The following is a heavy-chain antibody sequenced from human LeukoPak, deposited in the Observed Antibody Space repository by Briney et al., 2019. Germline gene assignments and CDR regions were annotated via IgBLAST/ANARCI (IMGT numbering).Heavy chain of an antibody. CDR3: ASYDYGDNRYAFDI. CDR1: GGSFSGYY. Sequence: PSETLSLTCAVYGGSFSGYYWSWIRQPPGKGLEWIGEINHSGGTNYNPSLKSRVTISVDTSKNQFSLKLSSVTAADTAVYYCASYDYGDNRYAFDIWGQGAMVTVSS. CDR2: INHSGGT. J-gene: IGHJ3*02. D-gene: IGHD4-17*01. V-gene: IGHV4-34*01.